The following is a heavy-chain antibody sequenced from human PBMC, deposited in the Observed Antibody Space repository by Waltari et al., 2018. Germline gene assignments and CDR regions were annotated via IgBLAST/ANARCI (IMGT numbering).Heavy chain of an antibody. CDR1: GFTFTGYA. J-gene: IGHJ4*02. D-gene: IGHD1-1*01. CDR2: ISGGGVSA. V-gene: IGHV3-23*01. Sequence: EVQLLESGGGLVQPGGSLRLSCAASGFTFTGYAMSWVRQAPGKGLGWVTGISGGGVSAYYADSGKGRFTISRDNAMNTLYLQMNSLRAEDTAVYYCAAGGSWNPFDYWGQGTLVTVSA. CDR3: AAGGSWNPFDY.